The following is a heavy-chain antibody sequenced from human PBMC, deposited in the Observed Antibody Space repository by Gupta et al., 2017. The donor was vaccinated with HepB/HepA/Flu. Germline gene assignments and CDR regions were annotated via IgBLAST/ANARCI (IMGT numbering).Heavy chain of an antibody. D-gene: IGHD3-3*01. J-gene: IGHJ4*02. V-gene: IGHV3-30-3*01. CDR3: ARPLYDFWSSWNVRLDY. CDR2: VSYDGTIK. Sequence: QVQLVESGGGVVQPGRSVRLSCAASRFIFSTYAMHWVRQAPGKGLEWVALVSYDGTIKYYADSVKGRFTISRDIPKNTLYLQMSSLRVEDTAVYYCARPLYDFWSSWNVRLDYWGQGALVTVSS. CDR1: RFIFSTYA.